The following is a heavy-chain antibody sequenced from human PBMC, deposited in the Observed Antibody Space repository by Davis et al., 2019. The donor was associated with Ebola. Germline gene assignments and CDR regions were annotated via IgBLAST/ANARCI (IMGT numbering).Heavy chain of an antibody. Sequence: ASVKVSCKASGYIFTSYAMHWVRQAPGQRLEWMGWINAGNGDTKYSQKFQGRVTMTRDTSTSTVYMELSSLRSEDTAVYYCARSAGYSSGWYQDDYWGQGTLVTVSS. D-gene: IGHD6-19*01. CDR2: INAGNGDT. J-gene: IGHJ4*02. CDR1: GYIFTSYA. CDR3: ARSAGYSSGWYQDDY. V-gene: IGHV1-3*01.